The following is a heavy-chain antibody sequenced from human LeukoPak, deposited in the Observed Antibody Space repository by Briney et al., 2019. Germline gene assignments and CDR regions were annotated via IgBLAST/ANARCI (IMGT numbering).Heavy chain of an antibody. CDR2: MKPDGTEK. V-gene: IGHV3-7*01. J-gene: IGHJ6*03. Sequence: PGGSLRLSCAASGFPFRNHWMSWVRQAPGKGLEWVANMKPDGTEKYYVDSVKGRFTISRDDAENSLCLQMNSLRAEDTAVYYCARVAKEGISHYMGVWGKGTTVIVSS. CDR1: GFPFRNHW. D-gene: IGHD3-3*02. CDR3: ARVAKEGISHYMGV.